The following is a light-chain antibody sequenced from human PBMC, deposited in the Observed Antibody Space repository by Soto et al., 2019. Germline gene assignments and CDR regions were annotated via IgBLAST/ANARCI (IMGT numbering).Light chain of an antibody. CDR2: GAS. CDR1: QSVSSTY. Sequence: EIVLTQSPGTLSLSPGERATLSFRASQSVSSTYLDWYQKKPGQAPSLLIYGASTRTTGIPDMFSGSGSGTNFAATISTLEPEDFAVYCCQQYERSPTTFGGGTKVEIK. CDR3: QQYERSPTT. V-gene: IGKV3-20*01. J-gene: IGKJ4*01.